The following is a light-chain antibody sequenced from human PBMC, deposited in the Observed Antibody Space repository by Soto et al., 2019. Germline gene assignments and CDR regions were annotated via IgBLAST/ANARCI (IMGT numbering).Light chain of an antibody. CDR3: QSYDRSLSGSYV. J-gene: IGLJ1*01. CDR2: GNS. V-gene: IGLV1-40*01. CDR1: SSNIGAGYD. Sequence: QSVLTQPPSVSGAPGQRVTISCTGSSSNIGAGYDVHWYQQLPGTAPKLLIYGNSNRPSGVPDRFSGSKSGTSASLAITGLQAEDEADYYCQSYDRSLSGSYVFGPRTKVTVL.